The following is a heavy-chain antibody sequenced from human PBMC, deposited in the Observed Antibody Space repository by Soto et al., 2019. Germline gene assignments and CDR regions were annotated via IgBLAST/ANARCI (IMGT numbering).Heavy chain of an antibody. CDR1: GGTPSNSA. D-gene: IGHD2-15*01. V-gene: IGHV1-69*01. CDR3: AGGRIVVVGSSAYYGMDV. CDR2: IIPVFGLV. Sequence: QVHLLLQSGAEVKKPGSSVKVSCKASGGTPSNSAISWVRQAPGQGLEWMGGIIPVFGLVKYAQNFQGRVTITADESTNPAYMELSSLRPEDTAGYYCAGGRIVVVGSSAYYGMDVW. J-gene: IGHJ6*01.